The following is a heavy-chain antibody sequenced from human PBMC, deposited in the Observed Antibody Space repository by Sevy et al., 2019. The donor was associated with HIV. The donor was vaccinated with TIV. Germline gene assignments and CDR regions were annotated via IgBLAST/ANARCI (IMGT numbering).Heavy chain of an antibody. V-gene: IGHV1-24*01. CDR3: STTRDYYDSSGYPFDY. CDR1: GYTLTELS. CDR2: FYPEDGET. Sequence: ASVKVSCKVSGYTLTELSMHWVRQAPGKGLEWMATFYPEDGETIYAQKFQGRATMTEDTSTDTAYMELSSLRSEDTAVYYCSTTRDYYDSSGYPFDYWGQGTLVTVSS. J-gene: IGHJ4*02. D-gene: IGHD3-22*01.